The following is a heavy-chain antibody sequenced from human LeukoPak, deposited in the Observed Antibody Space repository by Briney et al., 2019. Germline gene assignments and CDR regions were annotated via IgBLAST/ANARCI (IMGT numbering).Heavy chain of an antibody. CDR3: AREDVDIAVAASGAFDI. V-gene: IGHV3-74*01. J-gene: IGHJ3*02. CDR2: IISDGSST. CDR1: GFTFSRYW. Sequence: GGSLSLSCAASGFTFSRYWMHWVRQAPGKGLVWVSRIISDGSSTSYADSVKGRFTISRDNAKNTLYLQMKSLRAEDTAVYYCAREDVDIAVAASGAFDIWGQGTMVTVSS. D-gene: IGHD6-19*01.